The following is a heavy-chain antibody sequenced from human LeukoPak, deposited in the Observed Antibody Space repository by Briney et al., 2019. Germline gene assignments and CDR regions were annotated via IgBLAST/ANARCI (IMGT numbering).Heavy chain of an antibody. CDR2: INHSGST. D-gene: IGHD4-17*01. CDR1: GGSFSGYY. Sequence: SETLSLTCAVYGGSFSGYYWSLIRQPPGKGLEWIGEINHSGSTNYNPSLKSRVTISVDTSKNQFSLKLSSVTAADTAVYYCARDTTVTFYGMDVWGQGTTVTVSS. J-gene: IGHJ6*02. V-gene: IGHV4-34*01. CDR3: ARDTTVTFYGMDV.